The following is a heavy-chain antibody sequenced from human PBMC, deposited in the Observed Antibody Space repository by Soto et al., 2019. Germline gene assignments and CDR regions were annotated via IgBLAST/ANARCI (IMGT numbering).Heavy chain of an antibody. CDR1: GYSFTSNW. D-gene: IGHD2-15*01. J-gene: IGHJ3*02. V-gene: IGHV5-51*01. CDR3: ARISWGYCSGGRCYVPQAFDI. CDR2: IYPGDSDT. Sequence: GESLKISCKGPGYSFTSNWIGWVRQMPGKGLEWMGIIYPGDSDTRYSPSFQGQVTISADKSISTAYLQWSSLKASDTAMYYCARISWGYCSGGRCYVPQAFDIWGQGTMVTVSS.